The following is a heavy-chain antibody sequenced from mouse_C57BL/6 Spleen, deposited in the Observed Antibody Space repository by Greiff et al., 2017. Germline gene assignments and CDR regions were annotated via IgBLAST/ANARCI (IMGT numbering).Heavy chain of an antibody. Sequence: EVQLQESGPGLVKPSQSLSLTCSVTGYSITSGYYWNWIRQFPGNKLEWMGYISYDGSNNYNPSLKNRISITRDTSKNQFFLKLNSVTTEDTATYYCASFFTTVVVREAYYAMDYWGQGTSVTVSS. CDR3: ASFFTTVVVREAYYAMDY. CDR2: ISYDGSN. V-gene: IGHV3-6*01. D-gene: IGHD1-1*01. CDR1: GYSITSGYY. J-gene: IGHJ4*01.